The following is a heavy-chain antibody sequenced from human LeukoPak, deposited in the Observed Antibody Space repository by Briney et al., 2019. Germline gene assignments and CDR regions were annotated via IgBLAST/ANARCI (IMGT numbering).Heavy chain of an antibody. CDR1: GGSLSGYY. V-gene: IGHV4-34*01. J-gene: IGHJ4*02. CDR3: ARDQYYDVSTYYEIDY. D-gene: IGHD3-22*01. CDR2: INHSGST. Sequence: SETLSLTCAVYGGSLSGYYWSRIRQPPGKGLEWIGEINHSGSTNYNPSLKSRVTILVDTSKNQFSLKMTSVTAADTAVYYCARDQYYDVSTYYEIDYWGQGTLVTVSS.